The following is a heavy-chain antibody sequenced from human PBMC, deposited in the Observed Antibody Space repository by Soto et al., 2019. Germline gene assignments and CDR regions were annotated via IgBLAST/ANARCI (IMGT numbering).Heavy chain of an antibody. CDR3: ARDRDDSSGYRYYYYGMDV. Sequence: GGSLRLSCAASGFTFSSYSMNWVRQAPGKGLEWVSYISSSSSTIYYADSVKGRFTISRDNAKNSLYLQMNSLRDEDTAVYYCARDRDDSSGYRYYYYGMDVWGQGTTVTVSS. V-gene: IGHV3-48*02. J-gene: IGHJ6*02. D-gene: IGHD3-22*01. CDR2: ISSSSSTI. CDR1: GFTFSSYS.